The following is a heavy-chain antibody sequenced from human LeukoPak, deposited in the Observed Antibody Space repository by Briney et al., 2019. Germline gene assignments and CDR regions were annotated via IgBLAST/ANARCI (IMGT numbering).Heavy chain of an antibody. CDR2: IIPIFGTA. Sequence: SVKVSCKASGGTFSSYAISWVRQAPGQGLEWMGGIIPIFGTANYAQKFQGRVTITADESTSTAYMELSSLRSEGTAVYYCARDQAPWDFWSGYRLDYWGQGTLVTVSS. J-gene: IGHJ4*02. CDR1: GGTFSSYA. D-gene: IGHD3-3*01. CDR3: ARDQAPWDFWSGYRLDY. V-gene: IGHV1-69*13.